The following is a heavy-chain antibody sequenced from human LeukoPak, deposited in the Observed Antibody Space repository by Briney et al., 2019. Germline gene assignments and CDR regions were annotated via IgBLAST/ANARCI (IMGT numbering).Heavy chain of an antibody. V-gene: IGHV3-74*03. CDR3: ARGIAPEESVAIDY. CDR2: IKFDGNVI. D-gene: IGHD2-15*01. J-gene: IGHJ4*02. CDR1: GLTFSAYW. Sequence: PGGSLRLSCAASGLTFSAYWMYWVRQAPGQGLEYVSRIKFDGNVITYADSVEGRFTIARDNARNIVSLQMSSLRAEDTAVYYCARGIAPEESVAIDYWGQGTLVTVSS.